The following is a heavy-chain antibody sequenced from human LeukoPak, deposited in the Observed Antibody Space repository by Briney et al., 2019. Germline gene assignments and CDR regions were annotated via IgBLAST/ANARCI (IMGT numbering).Heavy chain of an antibody. CDR1: GFTFSSYG. J-gene: IGHJ4*02. D-gene: IGHD3-16*02. CDR3: ARDDYVWGSYPGGFDY. CDR2: LSYDGSEK. Sequence: GGSLRLSCAASGFTFSSYGMHWVRQAPGKGLEWVAVLSYDGSEKYYADSVKGRFTISRDNSKNTLYLQMNSLRAEDTAVYYCARDDYVWGSYPGGFDYWGQGTLVTVSS. V-gene: IGHV3-30*03.